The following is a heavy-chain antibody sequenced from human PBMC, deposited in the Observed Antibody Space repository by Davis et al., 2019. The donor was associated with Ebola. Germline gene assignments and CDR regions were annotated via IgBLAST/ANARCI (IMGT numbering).Heavy chain of an antibody. CDR2: INHSGST. Sequence: MPSETLSLTCAVYGGSFSGYYWSWIRQPPGKGLEWIGEINHSGSTNYNPSLKSRVTISVDTSKNQFSLKLSSVTAADTAVYYCARDYECTNGVCPLVDYWGQGTLVTVSS. J-gene: IGHJ4*02. CDR1: GGSFSGYY. V-gene: IGHV4-34*01. CDR3: ARDYECTNGVCPLVDY. D-gene: IGHD2-8*01.